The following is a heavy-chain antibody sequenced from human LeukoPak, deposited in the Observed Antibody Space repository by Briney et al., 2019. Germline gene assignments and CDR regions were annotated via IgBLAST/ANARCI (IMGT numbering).Heavy chain of an antibody. Sequence: SQTLSLTCAVSGGSISSGGYSWSWIRQPPGKGLEWIGYIYHSGSTYYNPSLKSRVTISVDRSKNQFSLKLSSVTAADTAVYYCARMTLKGLMEGAFDIWGQGTMVTVSS. CDR3: ARMTLKGLMEGAFDI. CDR2: IYHSGST. V-gene: IGHV4-30-2*01. CDR1: GGSISSGGYS. D-gene: IGHD2-21*02. J-gene: IGHJ3*02.